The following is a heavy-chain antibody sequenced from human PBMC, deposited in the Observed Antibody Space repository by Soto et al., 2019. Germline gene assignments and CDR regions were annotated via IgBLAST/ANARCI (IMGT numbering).Heavy chain of an antibody. CDR1: GGSISSYY. Sequence: QVRLQESGPGLVKPSETLSLTCTVSGGSISSYYWSWIRQPPGKGLEWIGYMYNTGSTIYNPSLNSRVTTSVDTSKNHFSLKLNSVTAADTAVYYWARDLWGYCGTDCYPLDVWGQGTTVTVSS. CDR3: ARDLWGYCGTDCYPLDV. J-gene: IGHJ6*02. D-gene: IGHD2-21*02. V-gene: IGHV4-59*01. CDR2: MYNTGST.